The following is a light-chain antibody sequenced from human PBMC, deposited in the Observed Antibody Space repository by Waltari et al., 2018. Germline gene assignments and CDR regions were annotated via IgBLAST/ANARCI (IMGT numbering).Light chain of an antibody. J-gene: IGLJ3*02. Sequence: QSALTQPASVSGSPGQSIPISCTGTTPDVGTHHFVSWNQQPPGKAPKLLRYAVTKRPSGVSNRFSGSKSGNTASLTISGLQPEDETDYYCCSFADRSTWVFGGGTKVTVL. CDR2: AVT. CDR3: CSFADRSTWV. CDR1: TPDVGTHHF. V-gene: IGLV2-23*02.